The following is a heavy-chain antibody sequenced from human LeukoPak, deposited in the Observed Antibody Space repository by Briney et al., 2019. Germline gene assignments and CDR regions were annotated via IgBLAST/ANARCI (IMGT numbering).Heavy chain of an antibody. V-gene: IGHV4-31*03. CDR2: IYYSGST. D-gene: IGHD5-24*01. Sequence: SETLSLTCTVSGGSISSGGYYWSWIRQHPGKGLEWIGYIYYSGSTYYNPSLKSRVTISVDTSKNQFSLKPISVTAADTAVYYCARDGYKGGFDYWGQGTLVTVSS. J-gene: IGHJ4*02. CDR3: ARDGYKGGFDY. CDR1: GGSISSGGYY.